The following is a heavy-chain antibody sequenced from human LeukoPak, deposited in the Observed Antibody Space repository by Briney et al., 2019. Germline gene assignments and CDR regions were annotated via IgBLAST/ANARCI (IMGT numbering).Heavy chain of an antibody. CDR2: IYYSGST. J-gene: IGHJ4*02. D-gene: IGHD5-12*01. Sequence: SETLSLTCTVSGGSISSSSYYWGWIRQPPGKGLEWIGSIYYSGSTYYNPSLKSRVTISVDTSKNQFSLKLSSVTAADTAVYYCASSVATILPFDCWGQGTLVTVSS. CDR1: GGSISSSSYY. CDR3: ASSVATILPFDC. V-gene: IGHV4-39*01.